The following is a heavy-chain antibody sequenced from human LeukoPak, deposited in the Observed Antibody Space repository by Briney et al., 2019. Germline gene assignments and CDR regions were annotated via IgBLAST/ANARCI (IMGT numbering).Heavy chain of an antibody. Sequence: SETLSLTCTVSGGSISSSSYYWGWIRQPPGKGLEWIGSIYYSGSTYYNPSLKSRVTISVDTSKNPFSLKLSSVTAADTAVYYCARRWAYGDYPNPFDYWGQGTLVTVSS. V-gene: IGHV4-39*01. CDR2: IYYSGST. J-gene: IGHJ4*02. CDR1: GGSISSSSYY. CDR3: ARRWAYGDYPNPFDY. D-gene: IGHD4-17*01.